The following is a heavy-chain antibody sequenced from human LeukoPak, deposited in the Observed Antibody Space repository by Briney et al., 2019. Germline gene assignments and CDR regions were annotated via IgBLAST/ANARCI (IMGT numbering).Heavy chain of an antibody. J-gene: IGHJ4*02. Sequence: ASVKVSCKASGGTFSSYAISWVRQAPGQGLEWMGWINPNSGGTNYAQKFQGWVTMTRDTSISTAYMELSRLRSDDTAVYYCARSSNYGGNSYFDYWGQGTLVTVSS. CDR1: GGTFSSYA. D-gene: IGHD4-23*01. CDR2: INPNSGGT. V-gene: IGHV1-2*04. CDR3: ARSSNYGGNSYFDY.